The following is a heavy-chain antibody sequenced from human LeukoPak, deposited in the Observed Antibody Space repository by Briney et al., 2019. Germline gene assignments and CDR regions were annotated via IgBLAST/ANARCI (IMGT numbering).Heavy chain of an antibody. CDR2: ISGGGDST. V-gene: IGHV3-23*01. J-gene: IGHJ4*02. Sequence: GGSLRLSRATSGFSFITYAMSWVRQAPGKGLEWVSAISGGGDSTYYADSVKGRFTISRDKSKDTLFLQMNSLRTEDTALYYCAIGRISARPGLDYWGQGTLVTLSS. D-gene: IGHD6-6*01. CDR1: GFSFITYA. CDR3: AIGRISARPGLDY.